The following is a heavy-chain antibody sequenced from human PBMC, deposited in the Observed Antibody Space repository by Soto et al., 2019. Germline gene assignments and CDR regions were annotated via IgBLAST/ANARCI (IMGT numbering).Heavy chain of an antibody. CDR3: ARGGGNSISSYFDY. V-gene: IGHV4-34*01. J-gene: IGHJ4*02. CDR2: INHSGST. Sequence: QVQLQQWGAGLLKPSETLSLTCAVYGGSFSGYYWSWIRQPPGKGLEWIGEINHSGSTNYNPSLNVRVTISVDTSKNQFSLKLSSVTAADTAVYYCARGGGNSISSYFDYWGQGTLVTVSS. CDR1: GGSFSGYY. D-gene: IGHD2-21*02.